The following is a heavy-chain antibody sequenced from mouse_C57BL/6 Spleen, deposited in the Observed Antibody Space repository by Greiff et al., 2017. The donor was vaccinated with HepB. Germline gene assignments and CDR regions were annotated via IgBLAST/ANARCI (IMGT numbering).Heavy chain of an antibody. D-gene: IGHD1-1*01. CDR3: ARRLEISYGGYFDV. J-gene: IGHJ1*03. V-gene: IGHV1-42*01. CDR1: GYSFTGYY. Sequence: EVQLQQSGPELVKPGASVKISCKASGYSFTGYYMNWVKQSPEKSLEWIGEINPSTGGTTYNQKFKAKATLTVDKSSSTAYMQLKSLTSEDSAVYYCARRLEISYGGYFDVWGTGTTVTVSS. CDR2: INPSTGGT.